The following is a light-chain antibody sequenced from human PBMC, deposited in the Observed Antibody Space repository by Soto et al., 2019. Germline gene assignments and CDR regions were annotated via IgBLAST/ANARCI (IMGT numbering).Light chain of an antibody. J-gene: IGKJ5*01. CDR3: QQRSNGTPAIT. CDR1: QSVSSY. Sequence: EIVLTQSPATLSLSPGERATLSCRASQSVSSYLDWYQQKPGQAPRLLIYDASNRATGIPARFSGSGSGTDFTLTISSLEPADFAVYYWQQRSNGTPAITFGQGTRLEIK. V-gene: IGKV3-11*01. CDR2: DAS.